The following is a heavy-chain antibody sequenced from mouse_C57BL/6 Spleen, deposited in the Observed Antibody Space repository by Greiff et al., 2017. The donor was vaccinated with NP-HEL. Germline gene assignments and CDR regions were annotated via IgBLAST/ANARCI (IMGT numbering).Heavy chain of an antibody. V-gene: IGHV1-15*01. J-gene: IGHJ3*01. D-gene: IGHD1-1*01. CDR3: TRTGSSPWCAY. CDR2: IDPETGGT. CDR1: GYTFTDYE. Sequence: QVQLKESGAELVRPGASVTLSCKASGYTFTDYEMHWVKQTPVHGLEWIGAIDPETGGTAYNQKFKGKAILTADKSSSTAYMELRSLTSEDSAVYYCTRTGSSPWCAYWGQGTLVTVSA.